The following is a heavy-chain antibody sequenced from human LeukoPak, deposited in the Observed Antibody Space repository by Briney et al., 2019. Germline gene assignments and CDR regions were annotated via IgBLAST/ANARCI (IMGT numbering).Heavy chain of an antibody. V-gene: IGHV4-4*07. D-gene: IGHD6-13*01. J-gene: IGHJ6*03. CDR3: ARGGAHSPSHDYFYQFMDV. Sequence: PETLSLTCTVSGGSTSGYYWSWIRQPAGKGLEWIGRVHSGDNSNSVPSLKSRLAMSLDTSTNQFSLKLTSVTAADTAVYYCARGGAHSPSHDYFYQFMDVWGKGTTVTVSS. CDR1: GGSTSGYY. CDR2: VHSGDNS.